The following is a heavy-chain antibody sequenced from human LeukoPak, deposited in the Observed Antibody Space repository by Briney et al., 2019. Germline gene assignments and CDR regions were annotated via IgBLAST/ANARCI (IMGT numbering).Heavy chain of an antibody. J-gene: IGHJ1*01. Sequence: PGGSLRLSCAASGFTFSNYAMHWVRQAPGKGLEWVAFTRSDGTDKYYAETVRGRFTISRDNSENTLYLQMNSLRAEDTAVYYCAKEEDGSRGRYGSGTYGYFQHWGQGTLVTVSS. CDR2: TRSDGTDK. V-gene: IGHV3-30*02. CDR3: AKEEDGSRGRYGSGTYGYFQH. CDR1: GFTFSNYA. D-gene: IGHD3-10*01.